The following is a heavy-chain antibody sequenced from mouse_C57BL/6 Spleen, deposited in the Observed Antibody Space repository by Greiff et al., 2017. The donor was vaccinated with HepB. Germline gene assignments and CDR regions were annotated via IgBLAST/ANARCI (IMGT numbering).Heavy chain of an antibody. Sequence: VQLQQSGPELVKPGASVKISCKASGYTFTDYYMNWVKQSHGKSLEWIGDINPNNGGTSYNQKFKGKATLTVDKSSSTAYMELRSLTSEDSAVYYCARYYYGNYVRFAYWGQGTLVTVSA. D-gene: IGHD2-1*01. CDR3: ARYYYGNYVRFAY. J-gene: IGHJ3*01. V-gene: IGHV1-26*01. CDR2: INPNNGGT. CDR1: GYTFTDYY.